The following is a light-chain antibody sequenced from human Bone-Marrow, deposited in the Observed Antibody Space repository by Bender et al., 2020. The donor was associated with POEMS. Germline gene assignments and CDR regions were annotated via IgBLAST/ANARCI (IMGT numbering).Light chain of an antibody. V-gene: IGLV1-40*01. Sequence: QSVLTQPPSVSEAPGQTVTISCTGSYSNTGSGYDINWYQHLPGTAPKLLIYGYNNRPSGVPDRFSGSKSGTSASLAITGLQAEDEGDYYCQSYDSGLSVVFGGGTKLTVL. CDR2: GYN. CDR3: QSYDSGLSVV. CDR1: YSNTGSGYD. J-gene: IGLJ2*01.